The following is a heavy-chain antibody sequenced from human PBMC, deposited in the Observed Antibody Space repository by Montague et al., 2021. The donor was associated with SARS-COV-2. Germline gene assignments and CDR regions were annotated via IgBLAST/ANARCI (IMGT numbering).Heavy chain of an antibody. V-gene: IGHV4-4*02. CDR2: IYHTGNT. CDR3: ASPNEGSDYYRPFDY. Sequence: SETLSLTCGVSGASVTSSNWWSWVRQPTGKGLECIGEIYHTGNTNYSPSLKNRVSISLDKSKNQLSLRLNSVTAADTAVYYCASPNEGSDYYRPFDYWGQGTLVTVSS. CDR1: GASVTSSNW. D-gene: IGHD3-22*01. J-gene: IGHJ4*02.